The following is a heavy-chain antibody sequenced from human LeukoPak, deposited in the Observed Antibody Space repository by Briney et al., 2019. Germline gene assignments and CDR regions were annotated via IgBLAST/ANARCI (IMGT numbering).Heavy chain of an antibody. CDR2: ISWNSGSI. V-gene: IGHV3-9*01. Sequence: GRSLRLSCAASGFTFDDYAMHWVRQAPGKGLEWVSGISWNSGSIGYADSVKGRFTISRDNAKNSLYLQMNSLRAEDTALYYCAKGIPDYYGSGSYYTFDYWGQGTLVTVSS. J-gene: IGHJ4*02. CDR1: GFTFDDYA. D-gene: IGHD3-10*01. CDR3: AKGIPDYYGSGSYYTFDY.